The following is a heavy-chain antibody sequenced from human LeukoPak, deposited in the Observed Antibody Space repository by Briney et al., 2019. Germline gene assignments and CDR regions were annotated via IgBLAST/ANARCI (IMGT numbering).Heavy chain of an antibody. CDR1: GGSISSSSYY. D-gene: IGHD3-10*01. CDR3: ARDFRDYGSGSYSFDY. Sequence: TSETLSLTCTVSGGSISSSSYYWGWIRQPPGKGLEWIGSIYYSGSTYYNPSLKSRVTISVDTSKNQFSLKLSSVTAADTAVYYCARDFRDYGSGSYSFDYWGQGTLVTVSS. J-gene: IGHJ4*02. CDR2: IYYSGST. V-gene: IGHV4-39*07.